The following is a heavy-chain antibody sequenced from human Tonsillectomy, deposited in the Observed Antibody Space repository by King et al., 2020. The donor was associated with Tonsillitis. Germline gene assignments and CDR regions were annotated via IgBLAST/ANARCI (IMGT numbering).Heavy chain of an antibody. D-gene: IGHD3-22*01. CDR3: AKDKGADYFDTRRGAFDM. Sequence: QLVQSGGGLVKPGGFLRLSCATSGFTFRSYDLNWVRQAPGKGLEWVSSISSGGDFIYYADSVKVRFTISRDKAKNSLFLQMNSLRVEDTAVYYCAKDKGADYFDTRRGAFDMWGKGTVVTVSS. CDR2: ISSGGDFI. J-gene: IGHJ3*02. V-gene: IGHV3-21*01. CDR1: GFTFRSYD.